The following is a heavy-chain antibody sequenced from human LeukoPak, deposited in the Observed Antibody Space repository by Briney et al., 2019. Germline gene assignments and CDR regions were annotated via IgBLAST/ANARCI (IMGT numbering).Heavy chain of an antibody. V-gene: IGHV1-18*01. Sequence: ASVKVSCKASGYTFTSYGISWVRQAPGQGLEWMGWISAYNGNTSYAQKLQGRVTMTTDTSTSTAYMELRSLRSDDTAVYYCARDAPVVVAATPLDYWGQGTLVTVSS. CDR2: ISAYNGNT. J-gene: IGHJ4*02. CDR1: GYTFTSYG. D-gene: IGHD2-15*01. CDR3: ARDAPVVVAATPLDY.